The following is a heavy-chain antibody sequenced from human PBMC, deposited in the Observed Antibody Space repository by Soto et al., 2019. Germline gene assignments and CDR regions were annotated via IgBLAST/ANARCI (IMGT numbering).Heavy chain of an antibody. D-gene: IGHD6-19*01. Sequence: SETLSLTCTVSGGSISSYYWSWIRQPPGKGLEWIGYIYYSGSTNYNPSLKSRVTISVDTSKNQFSLKLSSVTAADTAVYYCASLLWSSGPLWYFDYWGQGTLVTVSS. CDR2: IYYSGST. J-gene: IGHJ4*02. CDR3: ASLLWSSGPLWYFDY. V-gene: IGHV4-59*01. CDR1: GGSISSYY.